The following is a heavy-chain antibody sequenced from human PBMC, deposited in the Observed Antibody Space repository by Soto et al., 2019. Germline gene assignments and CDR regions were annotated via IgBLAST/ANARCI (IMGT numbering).Heavy chain of an antibody. J-gene: IGHJ3*02. D-gene: IGHD3-3*01. CDR2: IGSSGVRT. CDR3: AKVNIGLRFVEWPHRDAFDM. V-gene: IGHV3-23*01. Sequence: GGSLRLSCAASGFTFSNYGMNWVRQAPGKGLEWVSGIGSSGVRTYYADSVKGRLTISRDNSKNTLYLQMSSLKAEDTAVYYCAKVNIGLRFVEWPHRDAFDMWGQGTMVTVSS. CDR1: GFTFSNYG.